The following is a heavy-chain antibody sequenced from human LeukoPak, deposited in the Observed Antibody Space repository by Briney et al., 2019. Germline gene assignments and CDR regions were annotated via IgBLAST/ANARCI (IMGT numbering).Heavy chain of an antibody. CDR3: ARDVEGSAKYYFDY. CDR2: ISVDGRDK. J-gene: IGHJ4*02. V-gene: IGHV3-30*04. Sequence: PGGSLRLSCEASGFTFSSYAMHWVRRAPGKGLEWVAVISVDGRDKHHVDSVKGRFTISRDNSKSTLYLQMNSLRGDDTAVYFCARDVEGSAKYYFDYSGEGTLVTVSS. CDR1: GFTFSSYA. D-gene: IGHD2-15*01.